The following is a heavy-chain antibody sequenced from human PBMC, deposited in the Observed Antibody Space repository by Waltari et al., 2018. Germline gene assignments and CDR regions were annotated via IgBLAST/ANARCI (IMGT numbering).Heavy chain of an antibody. CDR3: ASDNSGYIDAFDI. Sequence: EVQLVETGGGLIQPGGSLRLSCAASGFTVRTNYMSWVRQAPGKGLEWVSVIYSDGSTYYADSVKGRFTISRDNSRTPLYLQMNSLRAEDTAVYYCASDNSGYIDAFDIWGQGTMVTVSS. CDR1: GFTVRTNY. J-gene: IGHJ3*02. V-gene: IGHV3-53*02. CDR2: IYSDGST. D-gene: IGHD3-22*01.